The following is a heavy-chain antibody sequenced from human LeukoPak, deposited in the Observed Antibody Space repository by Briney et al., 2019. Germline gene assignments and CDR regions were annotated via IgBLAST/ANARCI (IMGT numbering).Heavy chain of an antibody. J-gene: IGHJ4*02. CDR1: GGSISSSSYY. V-gene: IGHV4-61*01. CDR3: ARVASSGWRGPSDFDY. Sequence: SETLSLTCTVSGGSISSSSYYWSWIRQPPGKGLEWIGYIYYSGSTNYNPSLKSRVTISVDTSKNQFSLKLSSVTAADTAVYYCARVASSGWRGPSDFDYWGQGTLVTVSS. CDR2: IYYSGST. D-gene: IGHD6-19*01.